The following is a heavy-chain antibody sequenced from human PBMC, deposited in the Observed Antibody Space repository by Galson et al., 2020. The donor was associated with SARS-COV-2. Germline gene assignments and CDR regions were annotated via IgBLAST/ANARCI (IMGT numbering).Heavy chain of an antibody. Sequence: SETLSLTCAVSGGSISGISYYWSWIRQTAGKGLEWIGRIYSSGSTNYNPSLKSRVTISVDTSKNQFSLKLTSVTAADTAVYYCAAGPVAGTGEWGQGTLVTVSS. D-gene: IGHD6-19*01. CDR1: GGSISGISYY. J-gene: IGHJ4*02. CDR3: AAGPVAGTGE. CDR2: IYSSGST. V-gene: IGHV4-61*02.